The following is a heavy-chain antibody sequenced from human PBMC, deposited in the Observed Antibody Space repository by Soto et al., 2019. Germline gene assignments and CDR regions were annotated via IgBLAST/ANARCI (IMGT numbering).Heavy chain of an antibody. Sequence: ETLSLTCTVSGDSISSYAMHWVRQAPGKGLEYVSAISSNGGSTYYADSVKGRFTISRGNSKNTLYLQMSSLRAEDTAVYYCVSSRDLFDYWGQGTLVTVSS. J-gene: IGHJ4*02. CDR3: VSSRDLFDY. V-gene: IGHV3-64D*06. CDR1: GDSISSYA. CDR2: ISSNGGST.